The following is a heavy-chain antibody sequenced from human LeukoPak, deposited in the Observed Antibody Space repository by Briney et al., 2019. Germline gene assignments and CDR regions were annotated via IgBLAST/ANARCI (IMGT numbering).Heavy chain of an antibody. CDR1: GFTFSSYG. J-gene: IGHJ6*02. CDR3: AKVTKYYGDYVGFGYYYGMDV. CDR2: ISYDGSNK. D-gene: IGHD4-17*01. Sequence: PGGSRGLSGAASGFTFSSYGMHWVRQAPGKGLGWVAVISYDGSNKYYADSVKGRFTISRDNSKNTLYLQMNSLRAEDTAVYYCAKVTKYYGDYVGFGYYYGMDVWGQGTTVTVSS. V-gene: IGHV3-30*18.